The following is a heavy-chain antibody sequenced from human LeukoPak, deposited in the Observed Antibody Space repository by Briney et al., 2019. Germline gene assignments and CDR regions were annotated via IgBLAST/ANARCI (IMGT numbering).Heavy chain of an antibody. D-gene: IGHD2-2*02. V-gene: IGHV1-2*02. CDR3: ARADIVVVPAAIDNWFDP. CDR1: GYTFTGYY. J-gene: IGHJ5*02. CDR2: INPNSGGT. Sequence: ASVKVSCKASGYTFTGYYMHWVRQAPGQGLEWMGWINPNSGGTNYAQKFQGRVTMTRDTSISTAYMELSRLRSDDTAVYYCARADIVVVPAAIDNWFDPWGQGTLVTVSS.